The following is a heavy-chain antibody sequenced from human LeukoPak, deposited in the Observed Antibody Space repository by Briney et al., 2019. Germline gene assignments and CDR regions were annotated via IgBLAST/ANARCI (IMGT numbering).Heavy chain of an antibody. CDR1: GGSISSYY. CDR2: IYYSGST. J-gene: IGHJ3*02. V-gene: IGHV4-59*08. D-gene: IGHD1-26*01. CDR3: ARHRGIVGANDAFDI. Sequence: SETLSLTCTVSGGSISSYYWSWIRQPPGKGLEWVGYIYYSGSTNYNPSLQSRVTISVDTSKNQFSLKLSSVTAADTAVCYCARHRGIVGANDAFDIWGQGTMVTVSS.